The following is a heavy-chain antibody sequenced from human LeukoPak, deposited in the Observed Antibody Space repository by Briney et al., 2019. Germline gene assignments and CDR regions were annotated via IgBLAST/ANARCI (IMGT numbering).Heavy chain of an antibody. V-gene: IGHV3-30*02. CDR3: AKELPFTIFGVVSAMDV. CDR1: GFTFSSYG. J-gene: IGHJ6*03. Sequence: PGGSLRLSCAASGFTFSSYGMHWVRQAPGKGLEWVAFIRYDGSNKYYADSVKGRFTISRDNSKNTLYLQMNSLRAEDTAVYYCAKELPFTIFGVVSAMDVWGKGTTVTVSS. D-gene: IGHD3-3*01. CDR2: IRYDGSNK.